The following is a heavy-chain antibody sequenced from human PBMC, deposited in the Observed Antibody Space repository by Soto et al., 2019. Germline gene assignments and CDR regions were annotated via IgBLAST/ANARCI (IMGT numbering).Heavy chain of an antibody. V-gene: IGHV4-34*01. Sequence: XETLCLTCAVDGGSFSGYYWSWIRQPPGKGLEWIGEINHSGSTKCNPSLKSRVTISVDTSKNQFSLKLSSVTAADTAVYYCARTAYYDFWSGYSRMDVSVQGTTVTVSS. J-gene: IGHJ6*01. D-gene: IGHD3-3*01. CDR2: INHSGST. CDR1: GGSFSGYY. CDR3: ARTAYYDFWSGYSRMDV.